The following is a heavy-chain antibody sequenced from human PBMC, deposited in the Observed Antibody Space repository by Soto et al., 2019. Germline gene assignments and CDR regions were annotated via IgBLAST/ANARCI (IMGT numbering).Heavy chain of an antibody. CDR3: ARGHYDFWSGYFAPLDY. J-gene: IGHJ4*02. CDR1: GGSISSYY. V-gene: IGHV4-59*08. CDR2: IHYSGST. Sequence: PSETLSLTCTVSGGSISSYYWSWIRQPPGKGLEWIGYIHYSGSTKYNPSLKSRVTISADTSKNQFSLKLSSVTAADTAVYYCARGHYDFWSGYFAPLDYWGQGTLVTVSS. D-gene: IGHD3-3*01.